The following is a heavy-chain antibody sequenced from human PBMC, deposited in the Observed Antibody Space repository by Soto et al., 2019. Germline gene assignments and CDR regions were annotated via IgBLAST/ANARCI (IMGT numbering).Heavy chain of an antibody. V-gene: IGHV1-69*08. Sequence: QVQLVQSGAEVKKPGSSVKVSCKASGGTFSSYTISWVRQAPGQGLEWMGRIIPILGIANYAQKFQGRVTITADKSTSTAYMELSSLRSEDXAVYYCARESPLLRRGDWGQGTLVTVSS. CDR2: IIPILGIA. D-gene: IGHD1-26*01. CDR1: GGTFSSYT. CDR3: ARESPLLRRGD. J-gene: IGHJ1*01.